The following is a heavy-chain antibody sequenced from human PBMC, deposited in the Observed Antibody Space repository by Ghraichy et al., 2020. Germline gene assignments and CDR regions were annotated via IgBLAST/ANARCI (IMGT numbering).Heavy chain of an antibody. Sequence: SETLSLTCTVSGSSIVSGYYWGWIRQPPGKGLEWLGIIYHDGNTYYTPSLKSRATISIDTSNNHFSLRLSSVTAADTAMYYCLRGHGYNYDPTGDYWGQGTLVTVSS. V-gene: IGHV4-38-2*02. CDR2: IYHDGNT. CDR1: GSSIVSGYY. CDR3: LRGHGYNYDPTGDY. D-gene: IGHD5-18*01. J-gene: IGHJ4*02.